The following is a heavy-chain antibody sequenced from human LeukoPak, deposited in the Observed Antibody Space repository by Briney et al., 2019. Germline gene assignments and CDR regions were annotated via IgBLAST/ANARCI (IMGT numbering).Heavy chain of an antibody. Sequence: SGPTLVKPTQTLTLTCTFSGFSLSTSGVGVGWIRQPPGKALEWLALIYWDDDKRYSPSLKSRLTITTDTSKNQVDLTMTNMDPVDTATYYCAHRRGGAAAGIPFDYWGQGTLVTVSS. J-gene: IGHJ4*02. D-gene: IGHD6-13*01. CDR2: IYWDDDK. V-gene: IGHV2-5*02. CDR1: GFSLSTSGVG. CDR3: AHRRGGAAAGIPFDY.